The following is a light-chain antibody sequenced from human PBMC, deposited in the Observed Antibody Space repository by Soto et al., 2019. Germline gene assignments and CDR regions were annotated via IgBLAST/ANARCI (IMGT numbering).Light chain of an antibody. CDR1: DIGSKS. CDR2: DDR. Sequence: SYVVTQPPSVSVAPGQTARVTCGGNDIGSKSVHWHQQKPGQAPVLVVYDDRDRPSGIPERFSGSNSGNTATLTIRRVEAGDEADYYCRVWDSSSDPCVFGGGTKLTVL. CDR3: RVWDSSSDPCV. V-gene: IGLV3-21*02. J-gene: IGLJ3*02.